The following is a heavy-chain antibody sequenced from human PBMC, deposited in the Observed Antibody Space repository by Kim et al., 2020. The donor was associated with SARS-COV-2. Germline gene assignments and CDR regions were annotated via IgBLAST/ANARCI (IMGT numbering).Heavy chain of an antibody. J-gene: IGHJ4*02. Sequence: GRGTISRDNSKNTLYLQMNSLRAEDTAVYYCARDWFGYLDQLSTISPGDYWGQGTLVTVSS. V-gene: IGHV3-30*01. CDR3: ARDWFGYLDQLSTISPGDY. D-gene: IGHD3-10*01.